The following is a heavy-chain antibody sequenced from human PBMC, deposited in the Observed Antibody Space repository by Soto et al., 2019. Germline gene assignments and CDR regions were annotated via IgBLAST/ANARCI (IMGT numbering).Heavy chain of an antibody. J-gene: IGHJ4*02. CDR2: ISGSGGST. D-gene: IGHD3-16*02. V-gene: IGHV3-23*01. Sequence: EVQLLESGGGLVQPGGSLRLSCAASGFTFSSYAMSWVRQAPGKGLEWVSAISGSGGSTYYADSVKGRFTISRDNSKNTLYLQMNSLRAEDTAVYYCAKNPPTFGGVIVLYYFDYWGQGTLVTVSS. CDR1: GFTFSSYA. CDR3: AKNPPTFGGVIVLYYFDY.